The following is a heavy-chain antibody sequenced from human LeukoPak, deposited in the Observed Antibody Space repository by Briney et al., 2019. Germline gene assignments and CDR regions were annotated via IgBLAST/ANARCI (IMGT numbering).Heavy chain of an antibody. CDR1: GIPFSTYV. CDR3: ATSRRTFWYFDL. Sequence: GSLRLSCAASGIPFSTYVMNWVRPAPGKGLEWVSGISSAGSTYYADSVKGRFTISSDNSKNTLYLQMNGLRAEDTAVYYCATSRRTFWYFDLWGRGTLVAVS. CDR2: ISSAGST. J-gene: IGHJ2*01. V-gene: IGHV3-23*01.